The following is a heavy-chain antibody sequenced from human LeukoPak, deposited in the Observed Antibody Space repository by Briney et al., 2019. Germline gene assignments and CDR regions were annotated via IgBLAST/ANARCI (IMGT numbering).Heavy chain of an antibody. J-gene: IGHJ4*02. D-gene: IGHD6-6*01. CDR1: GFPFSSYW. V-gene: IGHV3-7*01. Sequence: GGSLRLSCVASGFPFSSYWMTWVRQAPGKGLEWVANIKQDGSKKSYVDSVKGRFTISRDNAKNTLYLQMNSLRAEDTAVYYCARDGTYSSSSFDYWGQGTLVTVSS. CDR3: ARDGTYSSSSFDY. CDR2: IKQDGSKK.